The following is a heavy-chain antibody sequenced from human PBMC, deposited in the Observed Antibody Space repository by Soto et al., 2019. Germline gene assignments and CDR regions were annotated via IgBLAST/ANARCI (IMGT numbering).Heavy chain of an antibody. J-gene: IGHJ6*02. CDR2: RYNSGTT. Sequence: SATLSLTSNVSCVSIDIRGCYLAWIRKPPGKGVEWIGGRYNSGTTIYNPSLESRLTISVDASKNQLSLKVTSVIAADTAVYYCVTPSYSSPTAYHYGMDVWGQGTTVKVS. CDR3: VTPSYSSPTAYHYGMDV. V-gene: IGHV4-39*01. CDR1: CVSIDIRGCY. D-gene: IGHD6-13*01.